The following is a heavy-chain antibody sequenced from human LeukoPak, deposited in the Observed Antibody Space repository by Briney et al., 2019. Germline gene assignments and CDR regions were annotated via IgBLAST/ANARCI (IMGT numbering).Heavy chain of an antibody. V-gene: IGHV5-51*01. D-gene: IGHD3-3*01. CDR3: ARHRHDYFWSGPSDAFDI. Sequence: GESLKISCKGSGYSFTSYWIGWVRQMPGKGLGWMGIIYPGDSDTRYSPSFQGQVTISADKSISPAYLQWSSLKASDTAMYYCARHRHDYFWSGPSDAFDIWGQGTMVTVSS. CDR2: IYPGDSDT. CDR1: GYSFTSYW. J-gene: IGHJ3*02.